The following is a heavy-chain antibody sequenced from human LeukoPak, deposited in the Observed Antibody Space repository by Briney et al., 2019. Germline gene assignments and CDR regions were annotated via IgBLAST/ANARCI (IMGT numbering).Heavy chain of an antibody. J-gene: IGHJ4*02. D-gene: IGHD2-15*01. CDR3: GRVRCSGGTCYTYSSGWAFEF. CDR1: GFTFSSYS. V-gene: IGHV3-21*01. Sequence: PGGSLRLSCAASGFTFSSYSMNWVRQAPGKGLEWVSSISSSSGNIYYTDSVKGRFTISRDNAENSLYLQMNGLRVEDTAVYYCGRVRCSGGTCYTYSSGWAFEFWGQGTLVIVSS. CDR2: ISSSSGNI.